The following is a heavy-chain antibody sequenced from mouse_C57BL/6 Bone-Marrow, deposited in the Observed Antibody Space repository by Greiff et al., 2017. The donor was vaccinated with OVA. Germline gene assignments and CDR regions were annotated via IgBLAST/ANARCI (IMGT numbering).Heavy chain of an antibody. CDR1: GYAFSSYW. D-gene: IGHD1-1*01. V-gene: IGHV1-80*01. J-gene: IGHJ2*01. CDR2: IYPGDGDT. CDR3: ARSVVITTVVAPFDY. Sequence: VQLQQSGAELVKPGASVKISCKASGYAFSSYWMNWVKQRPGKGLEWIGQIYPGDGDTNYNGKFKGKATLTADKSSSTAYMQLSSLTSEDSAVYFCARSVVITTVVAPFDYWGQGTTLTVSS.